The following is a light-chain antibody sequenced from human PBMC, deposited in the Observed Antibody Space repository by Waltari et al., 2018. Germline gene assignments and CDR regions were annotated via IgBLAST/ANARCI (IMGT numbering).Light chain of an antibody. Sequence: FLLTQPHSVSESPGKTVPISCTRTSGSIASNSVQWYQQRPGSAPTTVIFEDSQRPSGVPDRFSGSVDISSNSASLTISGLETEDEADYYCQSYDGSNPVVFGGGTKLTVL. CDR2: EDS. CDR1: SGSIASNS. CDR3: QSYDGSNPVV. J-gene: IGLJ3*02. V-gene: IGLV6-57*03.